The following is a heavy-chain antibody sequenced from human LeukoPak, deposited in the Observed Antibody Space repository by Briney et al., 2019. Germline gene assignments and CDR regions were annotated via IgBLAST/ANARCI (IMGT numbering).Heavy chain of an antibody. CDR1: GGSISSYY. CDR2: IYYSGST. Sequence: SETLSLTCTASGGSISSYYWSWIRQPPGKGLEWIGYIYYSGSTNYNPSLKSRVTISVDTSKNQFSLKLSSVTAADTAVYYCAATIKYWFDPWGQGTLVTVSS. CDR3: AATIKYWFDP. J-gene: IGHJ5*02. D-gene: IGHD5-12*01. V-gene: IGHV4-59*01.